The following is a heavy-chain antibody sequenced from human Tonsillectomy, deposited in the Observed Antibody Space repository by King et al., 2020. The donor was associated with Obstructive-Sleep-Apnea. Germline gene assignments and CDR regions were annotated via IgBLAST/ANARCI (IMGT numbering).Heavy chain of an antibody. CDR1: RFTFCSYG. CDR2: ISYDGRNK. J-gene: IGHJ4*02. D-gene: IGHD4-17*01. Sequence: VQLVESGGGVVQPGRSLRLSCATSRFTFCSYGMHWVRQAPGKGLEWVAVISYDGRNKQYADSVKGRFTISRDNTKNTLYLQMNSLRAEDTAVYYCAKANYGDYSLGYWGQGTLVTVSS. CDR3: AKANYGDYSLGY. V-gene: IGHV3-30*18.